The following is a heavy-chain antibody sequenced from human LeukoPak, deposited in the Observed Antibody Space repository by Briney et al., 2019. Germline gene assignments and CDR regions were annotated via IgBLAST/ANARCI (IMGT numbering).Heavy chain of an antibody. D-gene: IGHD3-3*01. J-gene: IGHJ6*03. CDR3: ARGRYDFWRAYYYYYMDV. Sequence: GASVKVSCKASGGTFSSYAICWVRQAPGQGLEWMGGIIPIFGTANYAQKFQGRVTITTDESTSTAYMELSSLRSEDTAVYYCARGRYDFWRAYYYYYMDVWGKGTTVTVSS. CDR1: GGTFSSYA. CDR2: IIPIFGTA. V-gene: IGHV1-69*05.